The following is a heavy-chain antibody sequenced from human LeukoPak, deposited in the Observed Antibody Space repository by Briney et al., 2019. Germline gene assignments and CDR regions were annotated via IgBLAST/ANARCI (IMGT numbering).Heavy chain of an antibody. J-gene: IGHJ6*02. Sequence: GGSLRLSCAASGSTFSSYGMHWVRQAPGKGLEWVAVISYDGSNKYYADSVKGRFTISRDNSKNTLYLQMNSLRAEDTAVYYCAKDRGAVTNYYSYGMDVWGQGTTVTVSS. V-gene: IGHV3-30*18. CDR1: GSTFSSYG. D-gene: IGHD4-17*01. CDR2: ISYDGSNK. CDR3: AKDRGAVTNYYSYGMDV.